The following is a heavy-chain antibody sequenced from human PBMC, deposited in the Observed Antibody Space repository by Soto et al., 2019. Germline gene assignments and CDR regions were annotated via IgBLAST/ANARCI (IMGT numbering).Heavy chain of an antibody. CDR2: ISFDATNK. CDR3: ARDTKYSTDY. Sequence: QVQLVESGGGVVHPGRSLRLSCAASGFIFDNYAIHWVRQAPGQGLEWVAYISFDATNKYYTDSVKGRFTISRDDSMHTVFLQMTSLRADDTALYYCARDTKYSTDYWGQGTLVIVSS. D-gene: IGHD4-4*01. J-gene: IGHJ4*02. V-gene: IGHV3-30-3*01. CDR1: GFIFDNYA.